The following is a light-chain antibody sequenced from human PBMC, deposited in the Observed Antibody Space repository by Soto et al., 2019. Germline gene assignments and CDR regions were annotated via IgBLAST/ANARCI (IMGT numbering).Light chain of an antibody. V-gene: IGKV1-5*03. CDR3: QQYDSYPLI. J-gene: IGKJ4*01. CDR2: KAS. CDR1: QSISWW. Sequence: DIQMTQSPSTLSASVGDKITITCRASQSISWWLAWYQQKPGKAPKVLIYKASNSESGVPSRFSGSGSGTEFTLTINSLQPDDFATYYCQQYDSYPLIFGGGTRVEMK.